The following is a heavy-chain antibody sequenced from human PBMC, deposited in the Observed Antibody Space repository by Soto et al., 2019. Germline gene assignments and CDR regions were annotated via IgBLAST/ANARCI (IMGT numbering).Heavy chain of an antibody. CDR1: GGSISHYY. D-gene: IGHD2-8*01. V-gene: IGHV4-59*01. J-gene: IGHJ5*02. CDR3: ARDRSTYGGGGTGEVKENWFDP. Sequence: PSETLSLTRTVSGGSISHYYWSWIRQSPGKGLEWIGYAYYSGSTDYNPSLKSRVTMSVDTSKNQVSLKLNSVTTADTAVYYCARDRSTYGGGGTGEVKENWFDPWGPGTLVTVSS. CDR2: AYYSGST.